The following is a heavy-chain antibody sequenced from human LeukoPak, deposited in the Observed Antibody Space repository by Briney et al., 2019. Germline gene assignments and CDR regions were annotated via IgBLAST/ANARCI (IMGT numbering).Heavy chain of an antibody. V-gene: IGHV3-7*05. J-gene: IGHJ5*02. CDR3: ARASDPWLQLT. D-gene: IGHD5-24*01. Sequence: GGSLRLSCAASGFTFSNYWVIWVRQAPGKGLEWVGNIKQDGSEKRYADSVRGRFSISRDNAQTSLYLQMNSLRAEDTAVYYCARASDPWLQLTWGQGTLVTVSS. CDR2: IKQDGSEK. CDR1: GFTFSNYW.